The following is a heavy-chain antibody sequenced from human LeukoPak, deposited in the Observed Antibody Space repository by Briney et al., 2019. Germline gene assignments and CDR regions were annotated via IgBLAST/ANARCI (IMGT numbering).Heavy chain of an antibody. V-gene: IGHV4-34*01. Sequence: PSETLSLTCAVYGGSFSGYYWSWIRQPPGKGLEWIGEINHSGSTNYNPSLKSRVTISVDTSKNQFSLKLSSVTAADTAVYYCARRNRLGQQLAFDYWGRGTLVTVSS. J-gene: IGHJ4*02. D-gene: IGHD6-13*01. CDR2: INHSGST. CDR3: ARRNRLGQQLAFDY. CDR1: GGSFSGYY.